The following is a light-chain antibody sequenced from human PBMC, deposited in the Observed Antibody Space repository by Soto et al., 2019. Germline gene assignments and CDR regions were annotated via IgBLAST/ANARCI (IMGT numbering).Light chain of an antibody. CDR3: HQHYIWSRT. V-gene: IGKV3D-7*01. Sequence: PGERVTLSCRASQSVSSSYLTWYQQKPGQAPRLRIYGASTRATSTPARFSGSGSGTDFTLTISSLQPEDFAIYKCHQHYIWSRTFGPGTTVDIK. J-gene: IGKJ3*01. CDR2: GAS. CDR1: QSVSSSY.